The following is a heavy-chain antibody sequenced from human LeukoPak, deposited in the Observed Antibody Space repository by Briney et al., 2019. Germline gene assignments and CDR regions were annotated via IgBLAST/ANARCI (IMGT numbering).Heavy chain of an antibody. CDR2: IRSDGSNK. Sequence: GGSLRLSCAASGFSFGSYGMHWVRQAPGKGLEWVTFIRSDGSNKYYADSVKGRFTISRDNAKNSLYLQMNSLRAEDTAVYYCAELGITMIGGVWGKGTTVTISS. V-gene: IGHV3-30*02. J-gene: IGHJ6*04. CDR1: GFSFGSYG. CDR3: AELGITMIGGV. D-gene: IGHD3-10*02.